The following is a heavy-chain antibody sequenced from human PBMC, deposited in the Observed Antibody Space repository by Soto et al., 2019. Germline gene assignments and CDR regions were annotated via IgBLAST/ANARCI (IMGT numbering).Heavy chain of an antibody. J-gene: IGHJ6*03. D-gene: IGHD1-1*01. Sequence: PSQTLLLPCDFSGDRLPSNRASWNWLRQTPSRGLEWLGRTYYRSKWYINYAVSVKSRITVNPDTSKNQFSLQLNSVTPEDTAVYYCARGSWDDVTGHYSMDVWGKGTTVT. V-gene: IGHV6-1*01. CDR1: GDRLPSNRAS. CDR2: TYYRSKWYI. CDR3: ARGSWDDVTGHYSMDV.